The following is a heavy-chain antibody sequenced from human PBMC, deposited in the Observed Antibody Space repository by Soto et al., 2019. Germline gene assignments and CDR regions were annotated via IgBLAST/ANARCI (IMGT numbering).Heavy chain of an antibody. V-gene: IGHV5-10-1*01. Sequence: GESLKISCKGSGYSFTSYWISWVRQMPGKGLEWMGRIDPSDSYTNYSPSFQGHVTISADKSISTAYLQWSSLKASDTAMYYCARHFADQSAYNWFDPWGQGTLVTVAS. CDR1: GYSFTSYW. CDR3: ARHFADQSAYNWFDP. CDR2: IDPSDSYT. J-gene: IGHJ5*02. D-gene: IGHD3-3*02.